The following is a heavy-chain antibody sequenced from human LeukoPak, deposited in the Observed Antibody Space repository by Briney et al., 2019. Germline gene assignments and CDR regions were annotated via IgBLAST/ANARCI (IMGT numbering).Heavy chain of an antibody. D-gene: IGHD2-21*02. V-gene: IGHV5-51*01. J-gene: IGHJ6*02. Sequence: GESQQISCKGSGYSFTSYWIGWVRQLPGKGLEWMGIIYPGDSDTRYSPSFQGQVTISADKSISTAYLQWSSLKASDTAMYYCARRVYCGGDCYTSYGMDVWGQGTTVTVSS. CDR1: GYSFTSYW. CDR2: IYPGDSDT. CDR3: ARRVYCGGDCYTSYGMDV.